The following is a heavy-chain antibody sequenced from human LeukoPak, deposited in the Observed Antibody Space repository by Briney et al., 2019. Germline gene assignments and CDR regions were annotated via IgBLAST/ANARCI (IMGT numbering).Heavy chain of an antibody. V-gene: IGHV5-51*01. CDR1: GYRFTSYW. CDR2: IYPGDSDT. J-gene: IGHJ4*02. Sequence: GESLEIFCKGSGYRFTSYWIGWVRQMPGKGLEWMGIIYPGDSDTRYSPLFEGQVNISAEKSISTAYLQWSSLKASDTSMYYCARIDPPPSRPYYYGSGSYYGGYLDYWGQGTLVTVSS. CDR3: ARIDPPPSRPYYYGSGSYYGGYLDY. D-gene: IGHD3-10*01.